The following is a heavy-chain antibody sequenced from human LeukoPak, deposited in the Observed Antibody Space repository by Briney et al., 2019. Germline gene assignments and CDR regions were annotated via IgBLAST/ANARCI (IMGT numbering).Heavy chain of an antibody. CDR3: ARALRGSYFMDY. D-gene: IGHD1-26*01. CDR2: IYTSGST. V-gene: IGHV4-61*02. Sequence: SETLSLTCTVSGGSIISGSYYWSWIRQPAGKGLEWIGRIYTSGSTNYHPSLRSRVTISLDTSKNQFSLKLSAVTAADTAVYYCARALRGSYFMDYWGQGTLVTVSS. CDR1: GGSIISGSYY. J-gene: IGHJ4*02.